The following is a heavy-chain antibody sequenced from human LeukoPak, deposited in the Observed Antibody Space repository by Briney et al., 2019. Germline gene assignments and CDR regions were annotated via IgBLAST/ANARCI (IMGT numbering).Heavy chain of an antibody. CDR1: GFTVTSNY. J-gene: IGHJ4*02. CDR2: IYSGGTT. V-gene: IGHV3-66*01. CDR3: ASKLTSGY. Sequence: PGVSLRLSCVVSGFTVTSNYTSWVRQAPGKGLEWVSVIYSGGTTNYADSVKGRFTVYRDNSKNTLYLQMNSLRAEDTAVYYCASKLTSGYWGQGTLVTVSS. D-gene: IGHD4-17*01.